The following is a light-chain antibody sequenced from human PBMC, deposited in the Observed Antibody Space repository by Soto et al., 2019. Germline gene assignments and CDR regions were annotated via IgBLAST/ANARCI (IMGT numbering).Light chain of an antibody. V-gene: IGKV3-20*01. J-gene: IGKJ1*01. CDR3: QQYGSSPRT. CDR2: GAS. CDR1: QTVDTNY. Sequence: EIVLTQSPATLSLSPGERATLSCRASQTVDTNYLAWYQQIPGQATRLLIYGASTRDTGIPDRVSGSGSGTDVTLTISRMETEDFAVYCCQQYGSSPRTFGQGTKVDIK.